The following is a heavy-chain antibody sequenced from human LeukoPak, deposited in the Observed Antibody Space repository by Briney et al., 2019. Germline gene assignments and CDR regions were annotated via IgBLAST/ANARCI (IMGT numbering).Heavy chain of an antibody. V-gene: IGHV3-7*01. Sequence: GALRLSCTASGFIFSSYWMSWVRQAPGKGLEWVANIKQDGGEKDYVDSAKGRFTISRDNPKNSLHLQMNSLRAEDTAVYYCARYCGGDCYGMDVWGQGTTVTVSS. CDR3: ARYCGGDCYGMDV. CDR2: IKQDGGEK. J-gene: IGHJ6*02. CDR1: GFIFSSYW. D-gene: IGHD2-21*02.